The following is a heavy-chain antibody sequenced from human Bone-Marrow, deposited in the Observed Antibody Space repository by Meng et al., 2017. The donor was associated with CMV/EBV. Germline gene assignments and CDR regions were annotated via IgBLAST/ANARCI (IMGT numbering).Heavy chain of an antibody. V-gene: IGHV3-20*01. CDR3: ARGSDNNDVFYYYGMDV. J-gene: IGHJ6*02. CDR2: INWDGGST. D-gene: IGHD2-8*01. Sequence: GESQKFSCASCGFTFNDYGMSWVRRAPGKGLEWVSGINWDGGSTGYADSVKGRFTISRDNAKNSLYLQMNRLRAEDTALYHCARGSDNNDVFYYYGMDVWGQGTTVTVSS. CDR1: GFTFNDYG.